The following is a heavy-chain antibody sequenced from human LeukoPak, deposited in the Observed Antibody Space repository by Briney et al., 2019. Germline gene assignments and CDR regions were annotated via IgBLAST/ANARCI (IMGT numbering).Heavy chain of an antibody. CDR3: ARDFDIMTGYSVFDY. Sequence: PGKSLRLSCAASGFTFSVYVIYWVRQAPGKGLEWVAVMSHDGSNEEYADSVKGRFTISRDNSKKTLYLQMNSLRPDDTAMYYCARDFDIMTGYSVFDYWGQGTLVTVSS. J-gene: IGHJ4*02. CDR1: GFTFSVYV. CDR2: MSHDGSNE. V-gene: IGHV3-30*04. D-gene: IGHD3-9*01.